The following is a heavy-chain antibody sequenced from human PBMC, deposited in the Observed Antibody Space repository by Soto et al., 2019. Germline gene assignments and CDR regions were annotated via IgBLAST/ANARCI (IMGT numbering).Heavy chain of an antibody. Sequence: PGGSLRLYCAASGFTFSSYGMHWVRQDPGKGLEGVAVIWYDGSNKYYADSVKARFTISRDNSKNTLYLQMNSLRAEDTAVYYCAREGPALVRATIGFDYWGQGTLVTVSS. CDR3: AREGPALVRATIGFDY. CDR1: GFTFSSYG. V-gene: IGHV3-33*01. J-gene: IGHJ4*02. CDR2: IWYDGSNK. D-gene: IGHD1-26*01.